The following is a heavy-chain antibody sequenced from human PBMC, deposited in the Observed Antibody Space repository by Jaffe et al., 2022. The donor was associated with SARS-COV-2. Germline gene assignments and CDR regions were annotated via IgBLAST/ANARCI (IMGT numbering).Heavy chain of an antibody. CDR3: ARLDIESPYRPDAFDI. CDR1: GYSFTSYW. D-gene: IGHD2-2*03. J-gene: IGHJ3*02. CDR2: IYPGDSDT. V-gene: IGHV5-51*01. Sequence: EVQLVQSGAEVKKPGESLKISCKGSGYSFTSYWIGWVRQMPGKGLEWMGIIYPGDSDTRYSPSFQGQVTISADKSISTAYLQWSSLKASDTAMYYCARLDIESPYRPDAFDIWGQGTMVTVSS.